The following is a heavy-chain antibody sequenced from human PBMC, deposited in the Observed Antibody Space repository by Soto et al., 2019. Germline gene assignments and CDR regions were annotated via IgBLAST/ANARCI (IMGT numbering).Heavy chain of an antibody. D-gene: IGHD5-12*01. V-gene: IGHV3-33*01. CDR1: GFTFSSYG. CDR3: ARTYRGYSGYETDY. Sequence: GGSLRLSCAASGFTFSSYGMHWVRQAPGKGLEWVAVIWYDGSNKYYADSVKGRFTISRDNSKNTLYLQMNSLRAEDTAVYYCARTYRGYSGYETDYWGQGTLVTVSS. J-gene: IGHJ4*02. CDR2: IWYDGSNK.